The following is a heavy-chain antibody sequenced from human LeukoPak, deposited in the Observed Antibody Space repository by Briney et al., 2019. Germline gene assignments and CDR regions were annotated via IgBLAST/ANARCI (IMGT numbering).Heavy chain of an antibody. CDR2: IFYTGDT. CDR3: ASYLSGTTSSTPRFDS. D-gene: IGHD3-10*01. J-gene: IGHJ4*02. V-gene: IGHV4-59*11. Sequence: SETLSLTCNVSGDSIKSHYWSWIRQPPGKGLEWIGYIFYTGDTYYNPSLKSRVTISVDTSKSQFSLNLTSVTAADTAAYYCASYLSGTTSSTPRFDSWGRGVLVTVSS. CDR1: GDSIKSHY.